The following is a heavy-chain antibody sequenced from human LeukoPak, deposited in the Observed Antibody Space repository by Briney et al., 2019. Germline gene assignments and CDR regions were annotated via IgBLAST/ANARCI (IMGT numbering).Heavy chain of an antibody. CDR3: ARDRRAYYDSSGYHYYYYMDV. J-gene: IGHJ6*03. D-gene: IGHD3-22*01. V-gene: IGHV3-64*01. CDR1: GFTFSSYA. Sequence: GGSLRLSCAASGFTFSSYAMHWVRQAPGKGLEYVSAISSNGGSTYYANSVKGRFTISRDNSKNTLYLQMNSLRAEDTAVYYCARDRRAYYDSSGYHYYYYMDVWGKGTTVTISS. CDR2: ISSNGGST.